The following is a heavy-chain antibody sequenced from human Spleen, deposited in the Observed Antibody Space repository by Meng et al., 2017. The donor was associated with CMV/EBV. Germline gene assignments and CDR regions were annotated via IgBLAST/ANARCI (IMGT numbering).Heavy chain of an antibody. CDR1: GFTFSSYG. J-gene: IGHJ4*02. D-gene: IGHD6-6*01. CDR2: IRYDGSNK. Sequence: GGSLRLSCAASGFTFSSYGMHWVRQAPGKGLEWVAFIRYDGSNKYYADSVKGRFTISRDNSKNTLYLQMNSLRAEDTAVYYCARPYSSSSGGAFDSWGQGTLVTVSS. V-gene: IGHV3-30*02. CDR3: ARPYSSSSGGAFDS.